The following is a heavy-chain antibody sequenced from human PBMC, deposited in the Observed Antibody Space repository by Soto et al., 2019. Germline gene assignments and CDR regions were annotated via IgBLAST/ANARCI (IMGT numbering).Heavy chain of an antibody. CDR3: ARVLIVVVPAAIQYDAFEI. CDR1: GYTFTSYG. J-gene: IGHJ3*02. CDR2: ISAYNGNT. D-gene: IGHD2-2*01. Sequence: ASVKVSCKASGYTFTSYGISWVRQAPGQGLEWMGWISAYNGNTNYAQKLQGRVTMTTDTSTSTAYMELRSLRSDDTAVYYCARVLIVVVPAAIQYDAFEIWGQGTMVTVSS. V-gene: IGHV1-18*01.